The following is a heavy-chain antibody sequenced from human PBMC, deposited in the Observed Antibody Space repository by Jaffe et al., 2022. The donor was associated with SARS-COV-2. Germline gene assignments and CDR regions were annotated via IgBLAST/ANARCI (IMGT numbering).Heavy chain of an antibody. D-gene: IGHD4-17*01. CDR3: AKDAWKLRGYFDY. V-gene: IGHV3-23*01. CDR2: ISGGGDVT. Sequence: EVHLMESGGGLVQPGGTLRLSCAASGFTFSNSGMTWVRQVPGKGLEGVSSISGGGDVTDYADSVKGRFTISRDNSKNTLYLQMSSLRAEDTAVYYCAKDAWKLRGYFDYWGQGTLVTVSS. CDR1: GFTFSNSG. J-gene: IGHJ4*02.